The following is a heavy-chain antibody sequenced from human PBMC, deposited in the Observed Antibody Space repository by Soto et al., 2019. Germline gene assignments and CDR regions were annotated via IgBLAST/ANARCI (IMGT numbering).Heavy chain of an antibody. V-gene: IGHV3-30*18. J-gene: IGHJ4*01. Sequence: GGSLRLSCAASGVTFSSYGLHWVRQAPGKGLEWVAVRSNDGNKKYYADSVQGRFTISRDNSKNTLSLQMNSLRTEDTAVYYCAKGGGSSYDYYFDYWGQGTLVTVSS. D-gene: IGHD6-6*01. CDR3: AKGGGSSYDYYFDY. CDR2: RSNDGNKK. CDR1: GVTFSSYG.